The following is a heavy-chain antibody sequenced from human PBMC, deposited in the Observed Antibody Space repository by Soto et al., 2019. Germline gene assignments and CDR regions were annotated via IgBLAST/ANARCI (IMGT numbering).Heavy chain of an antibody. V-gene: IGHV3-15*07. J-gene: IGHJ6*02. Sequence: EVQLVESGGGLVKPGGSLRLSCAASGFTFSNAWMNWVRQAPGKGLEWVGRIKSKTDGGTTDYAAPVKGRFTISRDDSKNTLYLQMNSLKTEDTAVYYCTTDPSPVFYYYGMDVWGQGTTVTVSS. CDR1: GFTFSNAW. CDR3: TTDPSPVFYYYGMDV. CDR2: IKSKTDGGTT.